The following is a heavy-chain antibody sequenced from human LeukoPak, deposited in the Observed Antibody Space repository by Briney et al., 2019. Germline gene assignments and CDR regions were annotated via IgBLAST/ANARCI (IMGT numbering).Heavy chain of an antibody. D-gene: IGHD4-23*01. CDR2: IGSSGSTI. CDR1: GFTFSSYE. V-gene: IGHV3-48*03. Sequence: GGSLRLSCAASGFTFSSYEMNWVRQAPGKGLEWVSYIGSSGSTIYYADSVKGRFTISRDNAKNSLYLQMNSLRAEDTAVYYCARQIRWYTAFDIWGQGTMVTVSS. CDR3: ARQIRWYTAFDI. J-gene: IGHJ3*02.